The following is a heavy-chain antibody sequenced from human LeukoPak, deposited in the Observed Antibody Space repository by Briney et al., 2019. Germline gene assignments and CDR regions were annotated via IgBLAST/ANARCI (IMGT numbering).Heavy chain of an antibody. D-gene: IGHD6-13*01. CDR2: ISYDGSNK. J-gene: IGHJ4*02. CDR1: GFTFSSYA. Sequence: GRSLRLSCAASGFTFSSYAMHWVRQAPGKGLEWVAVISYDGSNKYYADSVKGRFTISRDNSKNTLYLQMNSLRAEDTAVYYCATHSSSWTGDYWGQGTLVTVSS. CDR3: ATHSSSWTGDY. V-gene: IGHV3-30-3*01.